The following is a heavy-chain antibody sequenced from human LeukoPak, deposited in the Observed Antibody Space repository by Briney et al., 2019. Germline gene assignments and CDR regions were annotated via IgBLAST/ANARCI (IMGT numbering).Heavy chain of an antibody. J-gene: IGHJ3*02. Sequence: GRSLRLSCAASGFTFSSYGMHWVRQAPGKGLEWMALISYDGGKKYYADYVKGRFTITTDNSKNTLYLQMNSLIPDDTAVYYCAKGRQQWWTFDALDIWGQGTMVTVSS. CDR2: ISYDGGKK. CDR3: AKGRQQWWTFDALDI. CDR1: GFTFSSYG. V-gene: IGHV3-30*18. D-gene: IGHD5-18*01.